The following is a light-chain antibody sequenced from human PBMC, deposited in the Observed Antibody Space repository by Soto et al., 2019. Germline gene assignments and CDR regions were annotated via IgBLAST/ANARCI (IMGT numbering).Light chain of an antibody. CDR1: SGHSSYA. J-gene: IGLJ2*01. V-gene: IGLV4-69*01. CDR3: QTWGTGIQV. CDR2: LNSDGSH. Sequence: QPVLTQSPSASASLGASVKLTCTLSSGHSSYAIAWHQQQPEKGPRYLMKLNSDGSHSKGDGIPDRFSGSSSGAERYLTISRLKSEDEADYCCQTWGTGIQVFGGGTKLTVL.